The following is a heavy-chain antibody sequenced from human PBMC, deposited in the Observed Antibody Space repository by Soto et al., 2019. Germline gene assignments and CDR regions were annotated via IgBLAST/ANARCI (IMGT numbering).Heavy chain of an antibody. Sequence: PSETLSLTCTVSGGSISSGDYYWSWIRQPPGKGLEWIGYIYYSGSTYYNPSLKSRVTISVDTSKNQFSLKLSSVTAADTAVYYCARVDLSATLRYYYYGMDVWGQGTTVTVS. CDR2: IYYSGST. V-gene: IGHV4-30-4*01. J-gene: IGHJ6*02. D-gene: IGHD1-26*01. CDR1: GGSISSGDYY. CDR3: ARVDLSATLRYYYYGMDV.